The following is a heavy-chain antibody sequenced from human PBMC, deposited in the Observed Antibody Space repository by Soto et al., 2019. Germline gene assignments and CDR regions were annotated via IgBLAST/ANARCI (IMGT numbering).Heavy chain of an antibody. CDR1: GFTVSSNY. Sequence: GXSLRLSFAASGFTVSSNYLSWFRQAPVKGLEWVSVIYSGGSTYYADSVKGRFTISRHNSKNTLYLQMNSLRAEDTAVYYCARDPGIDAFDIWGQGTMVTVSS. CDR3: ARDPGIDAFDI. CDR2: IYSGGST. J-gene: IGHJ3*02. V-gene: IGHV3-53*04.